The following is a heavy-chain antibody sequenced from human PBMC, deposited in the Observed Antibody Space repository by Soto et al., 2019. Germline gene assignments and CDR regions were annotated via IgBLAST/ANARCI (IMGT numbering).Heavy chain of an antibody. Sequence: QVQLVQSGAEVKKPGASVKVSCKASGYTFTSYYMHWVRQAPGQGLEWMGIINPSGGSTSYAQKFQGRVTMPRATSTSTVYTELSSLRSEDTAVYYCARSPYSGSYGMDVWGQGTTVTVSS. J-gene: IGHJ6*02. CDR3: ARSPYSGSYGMDV. V-gene: IGHV1-46*01. D-gene: IGHD1-26*01. CDR1: GYTFTSYY. CDR2: INPSGGST.